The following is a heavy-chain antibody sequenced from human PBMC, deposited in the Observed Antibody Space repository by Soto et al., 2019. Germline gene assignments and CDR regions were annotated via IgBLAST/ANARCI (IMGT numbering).Heavy chain of an antibody. D-gene: IGHD4-17*01. Sequence: PSETLSLTCTVPGGSVTGGGFCWSWIRQHPGEGLEFIGYMCYSGSTNYNPSLKSRVAISIDTPKNQFSLTLTFVTAADTAVYYCASRDYGYTFNIWGQGTMVTVS. J-gene: IGHJ3*02. CDR1: GGSVTGGGFC. CDR2: MCYSGST. CDR3: ASRDYGYTFNI. V-gene: IGHV4-31*03.